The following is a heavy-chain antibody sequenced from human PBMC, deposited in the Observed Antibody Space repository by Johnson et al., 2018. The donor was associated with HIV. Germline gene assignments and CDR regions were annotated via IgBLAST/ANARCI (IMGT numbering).Heavy chain of an antibody. Sequence: HVQLVESGGGVVQPGRSLRLSCAASGFTFSSYAMHWVRQAPGKGLEWVAVISYDGSNNYYVDSVKGRFTISRDNSKNTLYLQLNSLRAEDTAVYCCAKGGQWELLAAFDIWGQGTMVTVSS. CDR1: GFTFSSYA. CDR3: AKGGQWELLAAFDI. J-gene: IGHJ3*02. V-gene: IGHV3-30*04. D-gene: IGHD1-26*01. CDR2: ISYDGSNN.